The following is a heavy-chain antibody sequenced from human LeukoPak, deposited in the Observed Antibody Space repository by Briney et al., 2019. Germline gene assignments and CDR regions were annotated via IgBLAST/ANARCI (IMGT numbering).Heavy chain of an antibody. J-gene: IGHJ4*02. CDR3: ARVMSIAARPLSDY. CDR1: GYTFTSYG. CDR2: ISAYNGNT. Sequence: GASVKVSCKASGYTFTSYGISWVRQAPGQGLEWMGWISAYNGNTNYAQKLQGRVTMTTDTSTSTAYMELRSLRSDDTAVYYCARVMSIAARPLSDYWGQGTLVTVSS. D-gene: IGHD6-6*01. V-gene: IGHV1-18*01.